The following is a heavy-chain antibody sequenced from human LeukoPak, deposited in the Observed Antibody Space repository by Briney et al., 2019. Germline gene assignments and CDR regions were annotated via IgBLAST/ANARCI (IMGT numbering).Heavy chain of an antibody. CDR3: ARGAYYYDSSGYELDY. Sequence: SVKVSCKASGGTFSSYAISWVRQAPGQGLEWMGRIIPILGIANYAQKFQGRVTITADKSTSTAYMELSSLRSEDTAVYYCARGAYYYDSSGYELDYWGQGTLVTVSS. CDR1: GGTFSSYA. J-gene: IGHJ4*02. D-gene: IGHD3-22*01. V-gene: IGHV1-69*04. CDR2: IIPILGIA.